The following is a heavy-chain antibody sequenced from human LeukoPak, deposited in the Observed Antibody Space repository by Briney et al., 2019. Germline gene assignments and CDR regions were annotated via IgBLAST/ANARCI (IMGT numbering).Heavy chain of an antibody. D-gene: IGHD3-10*01. J-gene: IGHJ4*02. V-gene: IGHV3-30*03. CDR1: GFTFTSYG. CDR2: ITYDGYYK. CDR3: ARDLSPVVRASPMGY. Sequence: GGSLRLSCAASGFTFTSYGMHWVRQAPGKGLEWVALITYDGYYKYYSDSVKGRFTISSDTSKNTLYLQMNSLRAEDTAVYYCARDLSPVVRASPMGYWGQGTLVTVSS.